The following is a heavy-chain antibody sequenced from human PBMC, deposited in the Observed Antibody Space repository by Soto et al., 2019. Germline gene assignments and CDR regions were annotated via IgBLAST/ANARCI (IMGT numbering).Heavy chain of an antibody. V-gene: IGHV1-69*06. Sequence: ASVKVSCKASGGTFSSYAISWVRQAPGQGLEWMGGIIPIFGTANYAQKFQGRVTITADKSMSTAYMELGSLRSEDTAVYYCARGLRCSSTSCASRRGNYYGMDVWGQGTTVTVS. CDR1: GGTFSSYA. J-gene: IGHJ6*02. CDR3: ARGLRCSSTSCASRRGNYYGMDV. CDR2: IIPIFGTA. D-gene: IGHD2-2*01.